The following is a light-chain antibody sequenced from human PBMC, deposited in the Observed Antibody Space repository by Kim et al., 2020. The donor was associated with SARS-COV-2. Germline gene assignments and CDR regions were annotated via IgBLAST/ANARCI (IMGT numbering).Light chain of an antibody. Sequence: SAVVGDRVTITCRASQSITRWLARYQQKPGKAPKLLISDASSLKTGVPSRFSGSGFGTEFILTISSLQPDDFASYYCQQYNSQPYTFGQGTKLEI. CDR2: DAS. V-gene: IGKV1-5*01. CDR1: QSITRW. CDR3: QQYNSQPYT. J-gene: IGKJ2*01.